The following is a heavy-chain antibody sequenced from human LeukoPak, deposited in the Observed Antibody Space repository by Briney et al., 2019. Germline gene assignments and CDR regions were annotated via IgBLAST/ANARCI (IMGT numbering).Heavy chain of an antibody. CDR2: ISPNSGGGS. J-gene: IGHJ4*02. D-gene: IGHD6-6*01. Sequence: ASVKVSFKASGYTFSGYYMHWVRQAPGQGLEWVGWISPNSGGGSNSAQKFQGRVTLTRDTSISTAYMELSSLTSDDTAVYYCARGESTSSPNYWGQGTLVTVSS. CDR1: GYTFSGYY. V-gene: IGHV1-2*02. CDR3: ARGESTSSPNY.